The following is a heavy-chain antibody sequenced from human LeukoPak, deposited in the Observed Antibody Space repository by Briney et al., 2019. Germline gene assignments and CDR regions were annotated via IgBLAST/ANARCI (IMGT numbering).Heavy chain of an antibody. V-gene: IGHV4-59*01. CDR1: GGSISSYY. J-gene: IGHJ4*02. Sequence: SETLSLTCTVSGGSISSYYWSWIRQPPGKGLEWIGYIYYSGSINYNPSPKSRVIISVDKSKNQFSLKLTSVTAADTAVYYCARLQLRHCSRTSCANEFDYWGQETLVTVSS. CDR2: IYYSGSI. CDR3: ARLQLRHCSRTSCANEFDY. D-gene: IGHD2-2*01.